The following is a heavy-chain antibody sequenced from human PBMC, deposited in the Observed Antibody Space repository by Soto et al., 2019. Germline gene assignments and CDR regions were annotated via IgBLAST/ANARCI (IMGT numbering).Heavy chain of an antibody. CDR1: RNIFSYYS. CDR2: IIPYTNIK. J-gene: IGHJ4*02. V-gene: IGHV1-69*02. Sequence: QVHLVQSGPEVKKPGSSVKVSCKVPRNIFSYYSFVWVRQRAPGEGLQWVARIIPYTNIKQYGENFRGRVTLSADESAGTVYMEMSALRSDDTAVYYCAKEARNRETILKCLDSWGQGTMVTVAS. CDR3: AKEARNRETILKCLDS. D-gene: IGHD3-10*01.